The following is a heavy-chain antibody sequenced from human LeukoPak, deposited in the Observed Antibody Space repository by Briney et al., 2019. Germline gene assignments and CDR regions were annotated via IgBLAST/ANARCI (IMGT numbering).Heavy chain of an antibody. Sequence: PGGSLRLSCAASGFTFSSYSMNWVRQAPGKGLEWVSSISSSSSYIYYADSLKGRFTISRDNAKNSLYLQMNSLRAEDTAVYYCAREPSDFGEEPFDYWGQGTLVTVSS. CDR2: ISSSSSYI. D-gene: IGHD3-10*01. CDR3: AREPSDFGEEPFDY. J-gene: IGHJ4*02. CDR1: GFTFSSYS. V-gene: IGHV3-21*06.